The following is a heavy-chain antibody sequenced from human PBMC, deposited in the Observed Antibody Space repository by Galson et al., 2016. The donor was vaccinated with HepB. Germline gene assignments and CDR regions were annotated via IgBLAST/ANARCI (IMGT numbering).Heavy chain of an antibody. CDR1: GGSISSHNW. CDR2: VYHSGST. J-gene: IGHJ4*02. V-gene: IGHV4-4*02. Sequence: SETLSLTCAVSGGSISSHNWWTWVRQPPGKGLEWIGEVYHSGSTNYKPSLKSRVTISVDKSKNQFSLNLSSVTAADTAVYYCARVGYNYGRAIDYWGQGTLVTVSS. CDR3: ARVGYNYGRAIDY. D-gene: IGHD5-24*01.